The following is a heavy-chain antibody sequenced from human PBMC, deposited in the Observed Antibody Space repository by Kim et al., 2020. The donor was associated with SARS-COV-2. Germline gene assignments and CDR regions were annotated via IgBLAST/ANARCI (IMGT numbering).Heavy chain of an antibody. V-gene: IGHV4-39*01. J-gene: IGHJ4*02. CDR3: VRQKGARTYYFDS. D-gene: IGHD2-8*01. Sequence: YYNPSLKSGVTISLDTSKNQFFLSLSSVTAADTAEFYCVRQKGARTYYFDSWGQGTLVTVSS.